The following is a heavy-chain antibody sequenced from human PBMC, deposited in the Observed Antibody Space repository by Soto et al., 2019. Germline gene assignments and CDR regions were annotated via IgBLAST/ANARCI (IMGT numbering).Heavy chain of an antibody. CDR2: IFHDGTA. CDR3: ARPLYDTPLNYMYFDF. Sequence: PSETLSLTCAVSGVSLTSGNWWTWVRQSPQRGLEYIGEIFHDGTANYYPSFERRVAMSVDTSRNQFSLKLTSVTAEDTAVYFCARPLYDTPLNYMYFDFWGQGTLVTVSS. J-gene: IGHJ4*02. V-gene: IGHV4-4*02. D-gene: IGHD3-10*01. CDR1: GVSLTSGNW.